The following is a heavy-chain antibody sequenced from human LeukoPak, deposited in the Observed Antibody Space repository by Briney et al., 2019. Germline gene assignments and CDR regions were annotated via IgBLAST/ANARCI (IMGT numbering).Heavy chain of an antibody. V-gene: IGHV3-48*03. Sequence: PGGSLRLSCAASGFTFSSYEMNWVRQAPGKGLEWVSYISSSGSTIYYADSVKGRFTISRDNAKNSLYLQMNSLRAEDTAVYYCMTYYYSSGSGGAWFDPWGQGTLVTVSS. J-gene: IGHJ5*02. D-gene: IGHD3-10*01. CDR1: GFTFSSYE. CDR3: MTYYYSSGSGGAWFDP. CDR2: ISSSGSTI.